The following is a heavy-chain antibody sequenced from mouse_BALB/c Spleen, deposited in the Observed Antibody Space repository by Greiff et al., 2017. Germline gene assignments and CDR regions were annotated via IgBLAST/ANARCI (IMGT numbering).Heavy chain of an antibody. CDR3: ARDITTASY. Sequence: EVKVVESGGGLVQPGGSRKLSCAASGFTFSSFGMHWVRQAPEKGLEWVAYISSGSSTIYYADTVKGRFTISRDNPKNTLFLQMTSLRSEDTAMYYCARDITTASYWGQGTLVTVSA. J-gene: IGHJ3*01. CDR1: GFTFSSFG. CDR2: ISSGSSTI. V-gene: IGHV5-17*02. D-gene: IGHD1-2*01.